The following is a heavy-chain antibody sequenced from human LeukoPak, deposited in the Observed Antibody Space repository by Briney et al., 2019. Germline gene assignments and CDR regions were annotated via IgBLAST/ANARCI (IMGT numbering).Heavy chain of an antibody. CDR1: GYTFTSYY. V-gene: IGHV1-46*01. Sequence: ASVKVSCKASGYTFTSYYMHWVRQAPGQGLEWMGIINPSGGSTSYAQKFQGRVTMTRDRSTGTVYMELTTLRSDDTAVYYCARTLYVDAVPGGLDYWGQGTLVTVSS. D-gene: IGHD3-16*01. CDR2: INPSGGST. J-gene: IGHJ4*02. CDR3: ARTLYVDAVPGGLDY.